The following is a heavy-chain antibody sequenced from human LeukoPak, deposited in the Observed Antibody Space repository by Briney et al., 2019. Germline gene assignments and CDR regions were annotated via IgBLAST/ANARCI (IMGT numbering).Heavy chain of an antibody. V-gene: IGHV4-61*01. CDR3: ASAVFYERSTYTSDAFDI. CDR1: GGSVSSGSDY. J-gene: IGHJ3*02. D-gene: IGHD3-22*01. CDR2: VYYSGST. Sequence: PETLSLTCTVSGGSVSSGSDYWSWIRQPPGKGLEWIGYVYYSGSTNYNPSLKSRVTISVDTSKNQFSLKLSSVTAADTAIYYCASAVFYERSTYTSDAFDIWGQGTMVSVSS.